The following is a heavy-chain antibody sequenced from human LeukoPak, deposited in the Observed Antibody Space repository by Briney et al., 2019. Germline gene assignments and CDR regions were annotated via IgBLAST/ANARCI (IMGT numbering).Heavy chain of an antibody. CDR2: IYYSGST. V-gene: IGHV4-59*01. D-gene: IGHD5-18*01. Sequence: SETLSLTCTASGGSISSYYLSWIRQPPGKGLEWIGYIYYSGSTNYNPSLKRRVTISVDTSKNQSSQKLSSVTAADTAGDCCARYWPVRGYSYGLFDYWGQGTLVTVSS. CDR3: ARYWPVRGYSYGLFDY. CDR1: GGSISSYY. J-gene: IGHJ4*02.